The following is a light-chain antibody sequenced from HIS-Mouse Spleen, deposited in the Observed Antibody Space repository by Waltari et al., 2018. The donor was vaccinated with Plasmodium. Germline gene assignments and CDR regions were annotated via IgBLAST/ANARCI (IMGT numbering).Light chain of an antibody. CDR2: DVS. J-gene: IGLJ3*02. Sequence: QSALTQPASVSGSPGQSITISCTGTSRDVGGYNYVSWYQQHPGKVPKLMMYDVSKRPAGVSIRFSGSNAGNTASLTLSGLQAEDEAAYYCSSYTSSSTLEVFGGGTKLTVL. CDR3: SSYTSSSTLEV. V-gene: IGLV2-14*03. CDR1: SRDVGGYNY.